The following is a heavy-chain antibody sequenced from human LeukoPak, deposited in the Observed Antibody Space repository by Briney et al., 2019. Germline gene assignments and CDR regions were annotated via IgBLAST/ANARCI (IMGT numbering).Heavy chain of an antibody. CDR2: ISWNSDYI. D-gene: IGHD6-13*01. CDR3: AKDSSSSWHGDFRL. Sequence: GGSLRLSCAASGFTFDEYAMHWVRQTPGKGLEWISGISWNSDYIGYADSVKGRFTISRDNAKNSLYLQMNSLRTEDMALYYCAKDSSSSWHGDFRLWGQGTLVTVSS. J-gene: IGHJ1*01. CDR1: GFTFDEYA. V-gene: IGHV3-9*03.